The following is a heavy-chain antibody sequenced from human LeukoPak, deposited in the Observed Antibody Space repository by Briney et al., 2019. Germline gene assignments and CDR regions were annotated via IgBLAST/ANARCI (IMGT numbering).Heavy chain of an antibody. V-gene: IGHV3-21*01. CDR2: ISSSSSYI. CDR1: VFTFSSYS. Sequence: GGSLRLSCAASVFTFSSYSMNWVRQAPGKGLEWVSSISSSSSYIYYAVSVKGRFTISRDNAKNSLYLQMNSMRAEDTAVYYCVRARRIDFGGVIVYWGQGTLVTVSS. J-gene: IGHJ4*02. CDR3: VRARRIDFGGVIVY. D-gene: IGHD3-16*02.